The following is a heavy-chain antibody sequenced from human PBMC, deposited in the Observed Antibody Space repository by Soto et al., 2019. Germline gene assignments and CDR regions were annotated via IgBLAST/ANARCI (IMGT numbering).Heavy chain of an antibody. CDR3: ESPASGGSRDAFDV. Sequence: GESLKISCKASGYKFTTFWLNWVRQTPGKGLEWLGRIDPTDSFTNYSPPFEGHVTISVDRSISTAYLQWNSLQASDTAIYYCESPASGGSRDAFDVWGQGTTVTVSS. CDR2: IDPTDSFT. V-gene: IGHV5-10-1*01. D-gene: IGHD2-15*01. J-gene: IGHJ3*01. CDR1: GYKFTTFW.